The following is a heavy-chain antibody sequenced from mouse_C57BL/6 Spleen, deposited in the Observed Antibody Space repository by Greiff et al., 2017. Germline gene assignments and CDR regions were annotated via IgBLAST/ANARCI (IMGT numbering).Heavy chain of an antibody. J-gene: IGHJ1*03. Sequence: EVKLMESGPELVKPGASVKMSCKASGYTFTDYNMHWVKQSHGKSLEWIGYINPNNGGTSYNQKFKGKATLTVNKSSSTAYMELRSLTSEDSAVYYCARNDEGWYFDVWGTGTTVTVSS. V-gene: IGHV1-22*01. CDR3: ARNDEGWYFDV. CDR2: INPNNGGT. CDR1: GYTFTDYN. D-gene: IGHD2-12*01.